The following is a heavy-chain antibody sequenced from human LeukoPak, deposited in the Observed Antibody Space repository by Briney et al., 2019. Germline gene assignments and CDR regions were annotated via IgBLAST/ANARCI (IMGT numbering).Heavy chain of an antibody. D-gene: IGHD1-26*01. CDR2: IYYGGST. J-gene: IGHJ5*02. CDR1: GDSISSSSYY. V-gene: IGHV4-39*01. Sequence: SETLSLTCTVSGDSISSSSYYWGWIRQPPGTGLEWIGSIYYGGSTYYNPSLKSRVTISVDTSKNQFSLKLSSVTAADTAVYYCAKRAYSGSSNWFDPWGQGTLVTVSS. CDR3: AKRAYSGSSNWFDP.